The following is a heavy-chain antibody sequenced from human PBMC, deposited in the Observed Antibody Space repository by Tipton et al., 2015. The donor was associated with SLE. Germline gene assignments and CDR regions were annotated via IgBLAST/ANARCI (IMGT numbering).Heavy chain of an antibody. CDR1: GYTFTSYE. D-gene: IGHD6-13*01. V-gene: IGHV1-8*01. J-gene: IGHJ4*02. Sequence: QLVQSGAEVKKPGASVKVSCKASGYTFTSYEINWVRQATGQGLEWMGWMSPNSGKTGYAQKFQGRVTMTRNTSIRTAYMELSSLKSEDTAVYYCARGSSLYRGVGGYWGQGTLVTVSS. CDR3: ARGSSLYRGVGGY. CDR2: MSPNSGKT.